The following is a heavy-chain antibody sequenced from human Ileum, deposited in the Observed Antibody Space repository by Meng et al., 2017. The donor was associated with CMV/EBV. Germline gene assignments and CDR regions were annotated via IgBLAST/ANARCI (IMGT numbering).Heavy chain of an antibody. D-gene: IGHD3-22*01. CDR3: AGLYDGSGCEY. J-gene: IGHJ4*02. Sequence: SETLSLTCAVYGGSFSGYYWSWIRQPPGKGLEWIGEINHSGSINYNPSLKSRVTISVDTSKYQCSLKLSSVTAADTAVYYCAGLYDGSGCEYWGQGTLVTVSS. V-gene: IGHV4-34*01. CDR2: INHSGSI. CDR1: GGSFSGYY.